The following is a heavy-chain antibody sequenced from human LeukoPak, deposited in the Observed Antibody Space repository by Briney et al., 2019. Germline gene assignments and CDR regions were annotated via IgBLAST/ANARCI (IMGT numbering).Heavy chain of an antibody. V-gene: IGHV4-39*01. CDR1: GGSISSSSYY. Sequence: PSETLPLTCTVSGGSISSSSYYWGWIRQPPGKGLEWIGSIYYSGSTYYNPSLRSRVTISVDTSKNQFSLKLSSVTAADTAVYYCAKPSRGWLQFDAFDIWGQGTMVTVSS. D-gene: IGHD5-24*01. J-gene: IGHJ3*02. CDR3: AKPSRGWLQFDAFDI. CDR2: IYYSGST.